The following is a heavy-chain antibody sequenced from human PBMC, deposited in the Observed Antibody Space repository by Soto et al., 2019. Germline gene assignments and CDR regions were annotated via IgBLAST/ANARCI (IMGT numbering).Heavy chain of an antibody. CDR3: ARGGVLGLWYYYYGMDV. CDR1: GYTFTEND. Sequence: ASVKVSCKASGYTFTENDINWVRQATVQGLEWMGWMNPNSGNTGYAQKFQGRVTMTRNTSISTAYMELSSLRSEDTAVYYCARGGVLGLWYYYYGMDVWGQGTTVTVSS. V-gene: IGHV1-8*01. J-gene: IGHJ6*02. CDR2: MNPNSGNT. D-gene: IGHD3-10*01.